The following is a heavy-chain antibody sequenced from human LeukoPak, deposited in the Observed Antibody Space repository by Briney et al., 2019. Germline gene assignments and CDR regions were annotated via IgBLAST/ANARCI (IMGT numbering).Heavy chain of an antibody. D-gene: IGHD6-25*01. V-gene: IGHV3-23*01. J-gene: IGHJ4*02. CDR2: IDSSGGST. CDR1: GFTFSSYG. Sequence: GGSPRLSCAASGFTFSSYGMSWVRQAPGKGLEWVSAIDSSGGSTYYADSVRGRFTISRDNSKNTLYLQMNSLRAEDTAVFYCARRTGAASGFDYWGQGTLVTVSS. CDR3: ARRTGAASGFDY.